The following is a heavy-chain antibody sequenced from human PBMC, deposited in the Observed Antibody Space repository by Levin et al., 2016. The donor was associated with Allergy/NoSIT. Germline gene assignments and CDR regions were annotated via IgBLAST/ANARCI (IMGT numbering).Heavy chain of an antibody. CDR2: IIPIFGTA. J-gene: IGHJ4*02. Sequence: WVRQAPGQGLEWMGGIIPIFGTANYAQKFQGRVTITADESTSTAYMELSSLRSEDTAVYYCAVYTIFGVVKYYFDYWGQGTLVTVSS. CDR3: AVYTIFGVVKYYFDY. V-gene: IGHV1-69*01. D-gene: IGHD3-3*01.